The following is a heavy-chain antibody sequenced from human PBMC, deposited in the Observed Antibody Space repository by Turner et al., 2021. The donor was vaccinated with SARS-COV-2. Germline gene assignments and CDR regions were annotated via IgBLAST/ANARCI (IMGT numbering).Heavy chain of an antibody. J-gene: IGHJ6*02. V-gene: IGHV3-53*02. CDR2: IYGGGST. CDR1: GFTVSSNY. Sequence: EVQLVETGGGLIQPGGSLRLSCAAAGFTVSSNYMSWVLQAPGKGLEWVSLIYGGGSTYYADSVKGRFTISRDNSKNTLYLQMNSLRAEDTAVYYCARDDPLGGMDVWGQGTTVTVSS. CDR3: ARDDPLGGMDV.